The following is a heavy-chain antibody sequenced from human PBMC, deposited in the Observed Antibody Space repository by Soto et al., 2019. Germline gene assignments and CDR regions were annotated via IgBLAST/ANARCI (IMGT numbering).Heavy chain of an antibody. V-gene: IGHV3-9*01. J-gene: IGHJ6*02. Sequence: EVQLLESGGGLVQPCRSLRLSCAASGFTFDDYAMHWVRQAPGKGLEWVSGIRWNSGSIGYADSVKGRFTISRDNAKNSLYLQMNSLRAEDTALYYCAKDRVAARPGDYYYGMDVWGQGTTVTVSS. CDR2: IRWNSGSI. D-gene: IGHD6-6*01. CDR3: AKDRVAARPGDYYYGMDV. CDR1: GFTFDDYA.